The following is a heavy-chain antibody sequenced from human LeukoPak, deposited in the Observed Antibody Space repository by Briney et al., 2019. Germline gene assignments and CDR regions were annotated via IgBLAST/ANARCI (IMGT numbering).Heavy chain of an antibody. J-gene: IGHJ4*02. Sequence: GGSLRLSCAASGFTFSSYAMSWVRQAPGKGLEWVSAISGSGGSTYYADSVKGRFTISRDNSKNTLYLQMNSLRAEDTAVYYCAKDQDVVVPAASEPVFDYWGQGTLVTVSS. CDR3: AKDQDVVVPAASEPVFDY. CDR1: GFTFSSYA. CDR2: ISGSGGST. V-gene: IGHV3-23*01. D-gene: IGHD2-2*01.